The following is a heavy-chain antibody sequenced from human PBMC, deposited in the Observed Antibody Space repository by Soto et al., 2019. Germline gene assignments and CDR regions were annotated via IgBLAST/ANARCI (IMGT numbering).Heavy chain of an antibody. V-gene: IGHV3-49*03. Sequence: GGSPKLSSTASGFTFGDYAMSWFRQAPGKGLEWVGFIRSKAYGGTTEYAASVKGRFTISRDDSKSIAYLQMNSLKTEDTAVYYCTRDGTSNYLWRGYLSCFDPWGQAPFVSV. CDR2: IRSKAYGGTT. D-gene: IGHD3-3*01. CDR1: GFTFGDYA. J-gene: IGHJ5*02. CDR3: TRDGTSNYLWRGYLSCFDP.